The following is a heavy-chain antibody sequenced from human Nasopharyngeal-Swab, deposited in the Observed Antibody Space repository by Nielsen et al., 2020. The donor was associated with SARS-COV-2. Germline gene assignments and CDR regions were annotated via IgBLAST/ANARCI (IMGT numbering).Heavy chain of an antibody. J-gene: IGHJ6*02. Sequence: VSQMHGKGLEWMGMINPGSGGTTYAQKFQGRVTMTRDTSTSTVFMDLSSLRSEDTAVYYCARRGRCSGSSCDMDVWGQGTTVTVSS. CDR2: INPGSGGT. D-gene: IGHD2-2*01. CDR3: ARRGRCSGSSCDMDV. V-gene: IGHV1-46*01.